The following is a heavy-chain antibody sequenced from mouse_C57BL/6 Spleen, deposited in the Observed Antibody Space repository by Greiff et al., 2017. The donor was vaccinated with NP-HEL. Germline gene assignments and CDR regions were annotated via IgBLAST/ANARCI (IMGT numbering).Heavy chain of an antibody. CDR2: ISSGGSYT. J-gene: IGHJ3*01. CDR1: GFTFSSYG. V-gene: IGHV5-6*01. Sequence: EVHLVESGGDLVKPGGSLKLSCAASGFTFSSYGMSWVRQTPDKRLEWVATISSGGSYTYYPDSVKGRFTISRDNAKNTLYLQMSSLKSEDTAMYYCARHDPAGFAYWGQGTLVTVSA. CDR3: ARHDPAGFAY.